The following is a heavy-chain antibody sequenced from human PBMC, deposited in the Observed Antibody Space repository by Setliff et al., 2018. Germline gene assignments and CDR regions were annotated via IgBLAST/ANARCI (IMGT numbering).Heavy chain of an antibody. CDR2: IIPMFRTG. Sequence: SVKVSCKASGGAFSTYSLSWVRQAPGQGFEWMGGIIPMFRTGKYAQRFQGRVTITADESTTTAYMELSSLRVEDTAIYYCARGKMDVVAVAGKYCVMDVWGQGTTVTVSS. CDR3: ARGKMDVVAVAGKYCVMDV. J-gene: IGHJ6*02. CDR1: GGAFSTYS. D-gene: IGHD6-19*01. V-gene: IGHV1-69*13.